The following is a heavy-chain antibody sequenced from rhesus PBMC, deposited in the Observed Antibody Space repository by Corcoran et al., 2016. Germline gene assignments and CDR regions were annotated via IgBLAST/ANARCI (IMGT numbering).Heavy chain of an antibody. CDR3: ARHRPIAAADY. D-gene: IGHD6-25*01. CDR1: GGSISSSNW. J-gene: IGHJ4*01. CDR2: IYGSGGGT. V-gene: IGHV4-93*02. Sequence: QVQLQESGPAVVKPSETLSLTCAVSGGSISSSNWWSWIRQSPGKGLEWIGGIYGSGGGTEYTPSLKSRVTISLDTSKTQFSLKLGSVTAADTAVYYWARHRPIAAADYWGQGVLVTVSS.